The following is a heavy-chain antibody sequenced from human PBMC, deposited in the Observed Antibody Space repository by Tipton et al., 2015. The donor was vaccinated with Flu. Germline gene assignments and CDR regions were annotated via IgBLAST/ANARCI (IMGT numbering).Heavy chain of an antibody. CDR1: GFSFDDHA. J-gene: IGHJ6*02. CDR3: AKGLNYDFLTGYYNYYFYYGLDV. CDR2: ISWNSGPI. V-gene: IGHV3-9*01. D-gene: IGHD3-9*01. Sequence: SLRLSCLASGFSFDDHAMHWVRQAPGKGLEWVAGISWNSGPIGYADSVKGRFTISRDNAKNSLYLQMNTLRPEDTALYYCAKGLNYDFLTGYYNYYFYYGLDVWGQGTAVTVSS.